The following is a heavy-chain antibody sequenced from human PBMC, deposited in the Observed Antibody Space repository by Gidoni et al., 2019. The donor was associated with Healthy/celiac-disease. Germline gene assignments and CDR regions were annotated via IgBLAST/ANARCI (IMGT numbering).Heavy chain of an antibody. Sequence: QVQLVQSGAEVKKPGSSVKVCCKASGRTFSSYAISWVRPAPGKGLEGMGGIIPIFGTANYAQKFQGRVTITADESTSTAYMELSSLRSEDTAVYYCAREGKDGYNYDDAFDIWGQGTMVTVSS. CDR2: IIPIFGTA. D-gene: IGHD5-12*01. CDR3: AREGKDGYNYDDAFDI. J-gene: IGHJ3*02. CDR1: GRTFSSYA. V-gene: IGHV1-69*01.